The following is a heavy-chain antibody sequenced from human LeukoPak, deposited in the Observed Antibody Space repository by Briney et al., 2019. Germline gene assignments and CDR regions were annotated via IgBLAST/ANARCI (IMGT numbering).Heavy chain of an antibody. V-gene: IGHV4-61*09. CDR2: IYTSGST. CDR1: SGSISSGSSY. J-gene: IGHJ4*02. Sequence: SETLSLTCSVSSGSISSGSSYWNWIRQPAGKGLEWLGHIYTSGSTHYNPSLKSRATISADTSKNQFSPNLSSVTAADTAVYFCARGGDYDVLTGYHYYFDYWGQGTLVTVSS. CDR3: ARGGDYDVLTGYHYYFDY. D-gene: IGHD3-9*01.